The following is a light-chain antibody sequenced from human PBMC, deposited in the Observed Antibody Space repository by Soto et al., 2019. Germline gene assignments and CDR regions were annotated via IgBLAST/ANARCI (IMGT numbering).Light chain of an antibody. V-gene: IGKV3-11*01. CDR1: QSVSSY. CDR3: QQTDSLPIT. J-gene: IGKJ5*01. Sequence: ESVLTQSPATLSLSPGERATLSCRASQSVSSYLAWYQQKPGQAPRLLIYDASNRATGIPARFSGSGFGTHFTLTISSLQTEDFATYYCQQTDSLPITFGQGTRLEIK. CDR2: DAS.